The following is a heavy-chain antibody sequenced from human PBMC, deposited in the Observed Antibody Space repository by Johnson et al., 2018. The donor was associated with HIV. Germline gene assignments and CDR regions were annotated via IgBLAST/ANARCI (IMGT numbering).Heavy chain of an antibody. CDR1: GFTFSSYA. V-gene: IGHV3-23*04. D-gene: IGHD2-2*01. CDR3: ARVAPAHDAFDI. J-gene: IGHJ3*02. CDR2: ISGSGGST. Sequence: VQLVESGGGLVQPGGSLRLSCAASGFTFSSYAMSWVRQAPGKGLEWVSAISGSGGSTYYADYVKGRFTISRDNAKNSLYLQMNSLRAEDTAVYYCARVAPAHDAFDIWGQGTMVTVSS.